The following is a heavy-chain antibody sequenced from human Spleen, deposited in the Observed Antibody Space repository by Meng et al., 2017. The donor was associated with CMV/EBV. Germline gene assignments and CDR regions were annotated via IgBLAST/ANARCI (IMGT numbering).Heavy chain of an antibody. CDR2: ISSSSSYI. D-gene: IGHD3-22*01. CDR3: ARDYDSSGCLFDL. J-gene: IGHJ2*01. CDR1: GFTFSSYS. Sequence: CAASGFTFSSYSMNWVRQAPGKGLEWVSSISSSSSYIYYADSVKGRFTISRDNAKNSLYLQMNSLRAEDTAVYYCARDYDSSGCLFDLWGRGTLVTVSS. V-gene: IGHV3-21*01.